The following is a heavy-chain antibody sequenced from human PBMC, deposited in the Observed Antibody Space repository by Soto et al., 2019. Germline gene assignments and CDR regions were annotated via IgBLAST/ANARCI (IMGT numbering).Heavy chain of an antibody. V-gene: IGHV3-23*01. CDR1: GFTFNKHA. CDR3: AKAELGMDAVDI. J-gene: IGHJ3*02. Sequence: EAQLLESGGDLVQPGGSLRLSCEASGFTFNKHAINWVRQAPGKGLEWVSSISGLGNRVYYADSVKGRFTISRDNSKNTVYLQMSSLRAEDTAIFYCAKAELGMDAVDIWGPGTSVTVSS. D-gene: IGHD7-27*01. CDR2: ISGLGNRV.